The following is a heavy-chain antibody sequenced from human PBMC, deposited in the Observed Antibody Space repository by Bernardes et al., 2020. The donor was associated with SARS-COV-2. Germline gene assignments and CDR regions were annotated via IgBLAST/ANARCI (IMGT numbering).Heavy chain of an antibody. CDR1: GGSISSSSYY. Sequence: SETLSLTCTVSGGSISSSSYYWGWIRQPQGKGLEWIGSIYYSRSTNYNPSRKSRVTISVDTSKNQFSLNLGSVTAADTAVYYCARRGYSYGVDYWGQGTLVTVSS. J-gene: IGHJ4*02. V-gene: IGHV4-39*01. CDR2: IYYSRST. D-gene: IGHD5-18*01. CDR3: ARRGYSYGVDY.